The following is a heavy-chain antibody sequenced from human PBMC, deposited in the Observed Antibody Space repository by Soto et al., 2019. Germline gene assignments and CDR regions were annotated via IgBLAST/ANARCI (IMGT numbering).Heavy chain of an antibody. CDR2: IIPIFGTA. CDR3: ARDRGRDYDSDYYYSGMDV. Sequence: QVQLVQSGAEVKKPGSSVKVSCKASGGTFSSYAISWVRQAPGQGLEWMGGIIPIFGTANYAEKFQGRVTSSTDESTSTAYMELSSLRSEDTAVYYCARDRGRDYDSDYYYSGMDVWGQGTTVTVSS. CDR1: GGTFSSYA. D-gene: IGHD5-12*01. J-gene: IGHJ6*02. V-gene: IGHV1-69*05.